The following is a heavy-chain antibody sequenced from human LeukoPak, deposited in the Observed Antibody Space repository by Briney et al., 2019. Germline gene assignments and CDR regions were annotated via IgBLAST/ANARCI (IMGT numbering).Heavy chain of an antibody. CDR1: GFTFSSYW. Sequence: GGSLRLSCAASGFTFSSYWMSWVRQAPGKGLEWVANIKQDGSEKYYVDSVKGRFTISRDNAKNSLYLQMNSLRAEDTAVYYCAKDKYDDYYYMDVWGKGTTATISS. CDR2: IKQDGSEK. J-gene: IGHJ6*03. CDR3: AKDKYDDYYYMDV. V-gene: IGHV3-7*01. D-gene: IGHD3-3*01.